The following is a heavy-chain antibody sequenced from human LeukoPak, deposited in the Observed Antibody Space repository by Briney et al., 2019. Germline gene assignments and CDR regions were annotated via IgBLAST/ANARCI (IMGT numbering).Heavy chain of an antibody. CDR1: GFTFSSYA. CDR2: ISGSGGST. CDR3: AKGSTIVATITPDY. J-gene: IGHJ4*02. D-gene: IGHD5-12*01. V-gene: IGHV3-23*01. Sequence: GGSLRLSCAASGFTFSSYAMSWVRLAPGKGLEWVSAISGSGGSTYYADSVKGRFTISRGNSKNTLYLQMNSLRAEDTAVYYCAKGSTIVATITPDYWGQGTLVTVSS.